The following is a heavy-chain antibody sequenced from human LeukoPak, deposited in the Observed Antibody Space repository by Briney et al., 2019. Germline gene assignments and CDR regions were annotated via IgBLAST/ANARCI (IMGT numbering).Heavy chain of an antibody. CDR2: ISYDGSNK. D-gene: IGHD2-21*02. J-gene: IGHJ1*01. CDR3: ARSCGCDCYSNAEYFQH. V-gene: IGHV3-30*04. CDR1: GFTFSSHA. Sequence: GGSLRLSCAASGFTFSSHAMQAVRQAPGKGLEWVAVISYDGSNKYYADSVKGRFTISRDNSKNTLYLQMNSLRAEDAAVYLDARSCGCDCYSNAEYFQHWGQGTLVTVSS.